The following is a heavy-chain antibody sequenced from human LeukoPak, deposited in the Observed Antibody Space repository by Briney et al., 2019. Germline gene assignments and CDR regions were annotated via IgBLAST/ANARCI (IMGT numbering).Heavy chain of an antibody. CDR3: ARGWGIAARPNYFDY. CDR1: GGSISSYY. Sequence: ASETLSLTCTVSGGSISSYYWSWIGQPPGKGLEWIGYIYYSGSTNYNPSLKSRVTISVDTSKNQFSLKLNSVTAADTAVYYCARGWGIAARPNYFDYWGQGTLVTVSS. D-gene: IGHD6-6*01. V-gene: IGHV4-59*01. J-gene: IGHJ4*02. CDR2: IYYSGST.